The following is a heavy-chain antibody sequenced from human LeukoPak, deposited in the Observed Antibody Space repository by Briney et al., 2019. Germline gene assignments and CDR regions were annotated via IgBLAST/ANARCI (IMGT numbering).Heavy chain of an antibody. Sequence: PSETPSLTCAVSGYSISSGYYWGWIRQPPGKGLEWIGSIYHSGSTYYNPSLKSRVTISVDTSKNQFSLKLSSVTAADTAVYYCARHRVGANYFDYWGQGTLVTVSS. CDR2: IYHSGST. V-gene: IGHV4-38-2*01. J-gene: IGHJ4*02. D-gene: IGHD1-26*01. CDR3: ARHRVGANYFDY. CDR1: GYSISSGYY.